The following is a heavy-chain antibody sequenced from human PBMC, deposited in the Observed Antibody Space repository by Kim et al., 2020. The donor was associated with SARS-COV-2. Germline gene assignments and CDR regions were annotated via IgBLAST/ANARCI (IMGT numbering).Heavy chain of an antibody. V-gene: IGHV3-11*06. J-gene: IGHJ6*02. CDR3: AGGLSVAARGSYYYYAMDV. Sequence: GGSLRLSCGASGFIIRDYYMSWIRQAPGKGLEWISYISTSSSYIKYADSVKGRFNISRDNAKNSLYLQMSSLRAEDTAVYYCAGGLSVAARGSYYYYAMDVWGQRPTVTVSS. CDR1: GFIIRDYY. CDR2: ISTSSSYI. D-gene: IGHD2-15*01.